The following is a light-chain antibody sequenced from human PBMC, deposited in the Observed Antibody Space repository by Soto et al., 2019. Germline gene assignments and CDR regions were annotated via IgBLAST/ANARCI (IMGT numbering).Light chain of an antibody. V-gene: IGKV1-16*01. CDR3: QQYNSYPLT. CDR1: QNINSY. Sequence: DIQMTQSPSSLSASVGDRVTIICRASQNINSYLAWFQQKPGKAPKSLIYDATSLQSGVPSRFSGSGSGTEFTLTISSLQPDDFATYYCQQYNSYPLTFGGGTKVEIK. J-gene: IGKJ4*01. CDR2: DAT.